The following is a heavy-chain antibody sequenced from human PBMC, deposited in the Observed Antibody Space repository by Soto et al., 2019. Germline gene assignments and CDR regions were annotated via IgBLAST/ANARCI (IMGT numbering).Heavy chain of an antibody. Sequence: SETLSLTCTVSGDSISSYYWSWIRQPAGKGLEWIGRIYTSGSTNYNPSLKSRVTMSVDTSRNQFSLKLSSVTAADTAVYYCARGASRRDGYNFDSWGQGTLVTVSS. D-gene: IGHD5-12*01. CDR2: IYTSGST. CDR3: ARGASRRDGYNFDS. V-gene: IGHV4-4*07. CDR1: GDSISSYY. J-gene: IGHJ5*01.